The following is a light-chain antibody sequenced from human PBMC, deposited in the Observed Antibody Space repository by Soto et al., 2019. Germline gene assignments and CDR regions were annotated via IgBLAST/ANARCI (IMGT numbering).Light chain of an antibody. V-gene: IGLV2-23*02. CDR2: EVS. CDR1: SSDVGSYNL. Sequence: QSVLTQPASVSGSPGQSITISCTGTSSDVGSYNLVSWYQQHPGKAPKLMIYEVSKRPSGVSNRFSGSKSGNTASLTISGLQAEDEADYYCCSYAGSSTLSYVFGTG. CDR3: CSYAGSSTLSYV. J-gene: IGLJ1*01.